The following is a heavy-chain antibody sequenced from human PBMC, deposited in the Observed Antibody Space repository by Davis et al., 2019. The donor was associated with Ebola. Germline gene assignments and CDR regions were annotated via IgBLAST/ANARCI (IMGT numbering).Heavy chain of an antibody. CDR3: ARLGYCSGGSCTNWFEP. D-gene: IGHD2-15*01. CDR1: GSPFSSYW. Sequence: TCTVSGSPFSSYWFAWILQIPGKGLEWMGTFYPGDSDTRYIPSVQGQVTISADKSISTSYLQWSSLKASDTAMFYWARLGYCSGGSCTNWFEPWGQGTLVTVSS. J-gene: IGHJ5*02. V-gene: IGHV5-51*01. CDR2: FYPGDSDT.